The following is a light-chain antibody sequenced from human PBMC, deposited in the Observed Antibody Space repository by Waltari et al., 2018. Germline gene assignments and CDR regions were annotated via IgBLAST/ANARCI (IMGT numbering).Light chain of an antibody. CDR1: QSISNY. CDR2: KAS. CDR3: QQYNTYSS. J-gene: IGKJ2*03. V-gene: IGKV1-5*03. Sequence: DIQMNQSPSTLSASVGDKITITCRASQSISNYLAWYQQKPGKAPKLLIYKASSSGSGVPSRFSGSGSGTEFTLTISSLQPDDFATYYCQQYNTYSSFGQGTKLEIK.